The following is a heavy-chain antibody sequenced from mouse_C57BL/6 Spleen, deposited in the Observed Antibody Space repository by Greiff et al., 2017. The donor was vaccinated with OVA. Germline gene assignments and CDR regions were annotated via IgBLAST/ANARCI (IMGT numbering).Heavy chain of an antibody. Sequence: QVQLKQSGAELVKPGASVKISCKASGYAFSSYWMNWVKQRPGKGLEWIGQIYPGDGDTNYNGKFKGKATLTADKSSSTAYMQLSSLTSEDSAVYFCARFYYGNPGYFDYWGQGTTLTVSS. V-gene: IGHV1-80*01. D-gene: IGHD2-1*01. J-gene: IGHJ2*01. CDR3: ARFYYGNPGYFDY. CDR2: IYPGDGDT. CDR1: GYAFSSYW.